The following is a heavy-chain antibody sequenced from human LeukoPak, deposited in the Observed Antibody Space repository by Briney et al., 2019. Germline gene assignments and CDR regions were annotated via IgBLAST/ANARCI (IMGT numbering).Heavy chain of an antibody. J-gene: IGHJ3*02. CDR3: ARLEGVTQGRDI. D-gene: IGHD3-3*01. Sequence: SETLSLTCSVSGGSISSGSCHWGWIRQPPGKGLEWIGGIYYSGIIYYNPSLKSRVTISIDTSRNQFSLKLSSVTAADTAVYYCARLEGVTQGRDIWGQGTMVTVSS. V-gene: IGHV4-39*01. CDR1: GGSISSGSCH. CDR2: IYYSGII.